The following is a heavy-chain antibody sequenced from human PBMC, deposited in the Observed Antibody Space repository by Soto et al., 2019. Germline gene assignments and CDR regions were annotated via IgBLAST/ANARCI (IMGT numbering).Heavy chain of an antibody. V-gene: IGHV1-18*01. CDR3: GRCIQPSVPSATDV. J-gene: IGHJ6*02. Sequence: QVHLVQSGLEVRKPGASVRLSCKASGYTFSSHGISWVRQAPGQGREWVGWISPFNGRRDIGDSFQGRVSMTTDTGSAYLEVKGLRFGDTAIYFCGRCIQPSVPSATDVWGQGTTVIVSS. CDR2: ISPFNGRR. CDR1: GYTFSSHG. D-gene: IGHD1-1*01.